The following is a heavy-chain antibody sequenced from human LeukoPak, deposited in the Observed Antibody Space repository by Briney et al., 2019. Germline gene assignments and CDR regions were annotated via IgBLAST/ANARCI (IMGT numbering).Heavy chain of an antibody. D-gene: IGHD4-17*01. CDR3: ARDGKDYGDSTGAFDI. V-gene: IGHV3-21*01. CDR1: GFTFSSYS. J-gene: IGHJ3*02. CDR2: ISSSSSYI. Sequence: GGSLTLSCAASGFTFSSYSMNWVRQAPGKGLEWVSSISSSSSYIYYADSVKSRLTISRDNAKNSRYLQMNSLRDEDTAVYYCARDGKDYGDSTGAFDIWGQGTMVTVSS.